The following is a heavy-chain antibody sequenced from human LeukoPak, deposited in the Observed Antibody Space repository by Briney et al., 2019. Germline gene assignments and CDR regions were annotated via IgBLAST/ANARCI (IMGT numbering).Heavy chain of an antibody. CDR2: INGDGSST. Sequence: GGTLRLSCAASAFTFISDWMHCIRKVPAAGLVWVSRINGDGSSTAYADSVKGRFTISRDNAKNTLYLQMNSLRVEDTAVYYCGRALGSPLDYWGQGTLVTVSS. V-gene: IGHV3-74*01. CDR1: AFTFISDW. D-gene: IGHD1-26*01. CDR3: GRALGSPLDY. J-gene: IGHJ4*02.